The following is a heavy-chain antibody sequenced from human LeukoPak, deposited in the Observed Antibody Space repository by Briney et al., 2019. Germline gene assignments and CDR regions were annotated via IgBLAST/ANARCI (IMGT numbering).Heavy chain of an antibody. D-gene: IGHD3-22*01. CDR1: GFTFSSYA. J-gene: IGHJ4*02. CDR2: INHSGST. Sequence: PGGSLRLSCAASGFTFSSYAMHWIRQPPGKGLEWIVEINHSGSTKNNPSLKSRVTISVDTSKNQFSLKLTSVTAADTAVYYCARGANYYDSSGYSATFDYWGQGTLVTVSS. V-gene: IGHV4-34*01. CDR3: ARGANYYDSSGYSATFDY.